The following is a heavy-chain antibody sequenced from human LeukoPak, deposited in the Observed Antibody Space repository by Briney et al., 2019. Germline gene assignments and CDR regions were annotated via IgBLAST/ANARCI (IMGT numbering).Heavy chain of an antibody. CDR3: ARDYGDSVSDYYMDV. V-gene: IGHV1-46*01. CDR1: GYTFTSYY. CDR2: INPSGGST. D-gene: IGHD4-17*01. J-gene: IGHJ6*03. Sequence: ASVKVSCKASGYTFTSYYMHWVRQAPGQGLEWMGIINPSGGSTSYAQKFQGRVTMTRDMSTSTVYMELSSLRSEDTAVYYCARDYGDSVSDYYMDVWGKGTTVTVSS.